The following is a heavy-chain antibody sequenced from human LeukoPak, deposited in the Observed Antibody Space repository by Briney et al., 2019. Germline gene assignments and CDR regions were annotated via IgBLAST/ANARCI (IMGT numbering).Heavy chain of an antibody. J-gene: IGHJ4*02. CDR2: ISYDGSNK. Sequence: HPGGSLRLSCAASGFTFSSYAMHWVRQAPGKGLEWVAVISYDGSNKYYADSVKGRFTISRDNSKNTLYLQMNSLRAEDTAVYYCARGRLYLEMATIAYWGQGTLVTVSS. CDR3: ARGRLYLEMATIAY. V-gene: IGHV3-30-3*01. CDR1: GFTFSSYA. D-gene: IGHD5-24*01.